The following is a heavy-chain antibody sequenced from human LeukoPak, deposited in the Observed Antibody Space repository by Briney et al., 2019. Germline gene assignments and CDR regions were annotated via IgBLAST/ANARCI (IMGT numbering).Heavy chain of an antibody. CDR1: GYTLTELS. Sequence: VASVKVSCKISGYTLTELSMHWVRQAPGKGLEWMGGFDPEDGETIYAQKFQGRVTMTEDTSTDTAYMELSSLRSEDTAVYYCATFGAVAGVFDYWGQGTLVTVSS. CDR3: ATFGAVAGVFDY. J-gene: IGHJ4*02. V-gene: IGHV1-24*01. D-gene: IGHD6-19*01. CDR2: FDPEDGET.